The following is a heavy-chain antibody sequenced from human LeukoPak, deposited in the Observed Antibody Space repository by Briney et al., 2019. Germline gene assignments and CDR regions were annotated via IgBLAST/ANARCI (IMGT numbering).Heavy chain of an antibody. CDR3: ARSAFGEPKDWFDP. Sequence: SETLSLTCTVSGGSISSYYWSWIRQPPGKGLEWIGYIYYSGSTNYNPSLKSRVPISVDTSKNQFSLKLSSVTAADTAVYYCARSAFGEPKDWFDPWGQGTLVTVSS. D-gene: IGHD3-10*01. J-gene: IGHJ5*02. CDR1: GGSISSYY. CDR2: IYYSGST. V-gene: IGHV4-59*08.